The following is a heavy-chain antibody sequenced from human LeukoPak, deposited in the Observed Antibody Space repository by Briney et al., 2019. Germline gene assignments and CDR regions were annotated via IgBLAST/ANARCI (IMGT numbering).Heavy chain of an antibody. CDR1: GGSISSGSYY. CDR2: IYTSGST. D-gene: IGHD2-2*01. Sequence: ASQTLSLTCTASGGSISSGSYYWIWHPPPAGQGLEWIGRIYTSGSTNYNPSLKSRVTISVDTSKNQFSLKLSSVTAADTAVYYCARAHYQLVSLDYWGQGTLVTVSS. CDR3: ARAHYQLVSLDY. V-gene: IGHV4-61*02. J-gene: IGHJ4*02.